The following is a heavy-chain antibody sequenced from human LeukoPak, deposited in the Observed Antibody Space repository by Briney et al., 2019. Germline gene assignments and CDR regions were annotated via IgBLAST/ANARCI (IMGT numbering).Heavy chain of an antibody. CDR2: ISYDGSDK. V-gene: IGHV3-30-3*01. CDR1: GFSFSNYA. D-gene: IGHD4-17*01. CDR3: AGDDRTYGEHALDAFDI. Sequence: GGSLRLSCAASGFSFSNYAIHWVRQAPGKGLEWVAVISYDGSDKYYADSVKGRFTISRDNSKNTLYLQMNSLRPEDTAVYYCAGDDRTYGEHALDAFDIWGQGTVVTVSS. J-gene: IGHJ3*02.